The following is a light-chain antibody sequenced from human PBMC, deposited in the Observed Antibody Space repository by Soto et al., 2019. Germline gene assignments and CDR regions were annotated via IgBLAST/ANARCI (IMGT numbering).Light chain of an antibody. V-gene: IGLV2-14*01. J-gene: IGLJ3*02. CDR1: SSDVGGYNY. CDR2: EVS. Sequence: QSALTQPASVSGSPGQSITISCTGTSSDVGGYNYVSWYQQHPGKAPKIMIYEVSNRPSGVSNRVSGSKSGNTASLTISGLQAEEEADYYCCSYTSSRTLVFGGGTKLTVL. CDR3: CSYTSSRTLV.